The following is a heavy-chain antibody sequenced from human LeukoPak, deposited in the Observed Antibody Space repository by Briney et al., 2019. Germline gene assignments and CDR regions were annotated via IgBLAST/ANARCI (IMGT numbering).Heavy chain of an antibody. CDR3: ARARTTVFDY. D-gene: IGHD1-1*01. CDR1: GFTFSSYA. J-gene: IGHJ4*02. Sequence: GGSLRLSCAASGFTFSSYAMSWVRQAPGKGLEWVAVISYDGSNKYYADSVKGRFTISRDNSKNTLYLQMNSLRAEDTAVYYCARARTTVFDYWGQATLVTVSS. CDR2: ISYDGSNK. V-gene: IGHV3-30-3*01.